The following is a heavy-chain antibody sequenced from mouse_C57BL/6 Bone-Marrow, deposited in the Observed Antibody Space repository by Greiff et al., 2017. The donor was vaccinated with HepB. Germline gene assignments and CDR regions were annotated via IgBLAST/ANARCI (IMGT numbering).Heavy chain of an antibody. V-gene: IGHV8-8*01. CDR3: ARRAYYYGSSVWFAY. CDR2: IWWDDDK. CDR1: GFSLSTFGMG. J-gene: IGHJ3*01. Sequence: QVTLKESGPGILQPSQTLSLTCSFSGFSLSTFGMGVGWIRQPSGKGLEWLAHIWWDDDKYYNPALKSRPTISKDTSQNQVFLKIANVDTADTATYYGARRAYYYGSSVWFAYWGQGSLVTVCA. D-gene: IGHD1-1*01.